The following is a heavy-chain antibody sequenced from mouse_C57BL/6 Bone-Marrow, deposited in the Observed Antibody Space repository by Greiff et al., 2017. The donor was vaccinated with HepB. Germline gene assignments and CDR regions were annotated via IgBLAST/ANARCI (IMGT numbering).Heavy chain of an antibody. D-gene: IGHD2-4*01. CDR1: GYTFTSYW. CDR2: IYPGSGST. V-gene: IGHV1-55*01. Sequence: QVQLQQPGAELVKPGASVKMSCKASGYTFTSYWITWVKQRPGQGLEWIGDIYPGSGSTNYNEKFKSKATLTVDTSSSTAYMQLSSLTSEDSAVYYCARRGMITTPWYFDVWGTGTTVTVSS. J-gene: IGHJ1*03. CDR3: ARRGMITTPWYFDV.